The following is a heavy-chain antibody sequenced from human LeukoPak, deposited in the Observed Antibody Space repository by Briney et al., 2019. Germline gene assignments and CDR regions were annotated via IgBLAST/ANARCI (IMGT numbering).Heavy chain of an antibody. D-gene: IGHD4-11*01. J-gene: IGHJ6*02. CDR2: INPSGGST. Sequence: GASVKVSCKASGYTFTSYYMHWVRQAPGQGLEWMGKINPSGGSTSYAQKFQGRVTMTRDTSTSTVYMELSSLRSEDTAVYYCARDLATVPSMDVWGQGTTVTVSS. CDR3: ARDLATVPSMDV. CDR1: GYTFTSYY. V-gene: IGHV1-46*01.